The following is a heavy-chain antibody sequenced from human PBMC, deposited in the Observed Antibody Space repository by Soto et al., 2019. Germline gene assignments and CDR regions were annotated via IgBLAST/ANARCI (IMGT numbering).Heavy chain of an antibody. D-gene: IGHD3-22*01. J-gene: IGHJ3*02. CDR2: ISSSGSTI. V-gene: IGHV3-48*03. CDR1: GFTFSSYE. CDR3: ARVYYDSSGYPAFDI. Sequence: EVQLVESGGGLVQPGGSLRLSCAASGFTFSSYEMNWVRQAPGKGLEWVSYISSSGSTIYYADSVKGRFTISRDNAKNSLYLQMSSLRAEDTAVYYCARVYYDSSGYPAFDIWGQGTMVTVSS.